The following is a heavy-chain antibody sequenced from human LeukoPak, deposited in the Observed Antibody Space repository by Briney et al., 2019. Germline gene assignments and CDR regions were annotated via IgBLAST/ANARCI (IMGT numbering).Heavy chain of an antibody. D-gene: IGHD1-26*01. J-gene: IGHJ4*02. CDR1: GFTFSSYG. CDR2: TSYEGSYK. V-gene: IGHV3-30*18. CDR3: AKTTDEVGAVDH. Sequence: SGRSLRLSCAASGFTFSSYGMHWVRQAPGKGLEWVAVTSYEGSYKYYADSVKGRFTISRDNSKNTLYLQMSSLRPEDTAVYYCAKTTDEVGAVDHWGQGTLVTVSS.